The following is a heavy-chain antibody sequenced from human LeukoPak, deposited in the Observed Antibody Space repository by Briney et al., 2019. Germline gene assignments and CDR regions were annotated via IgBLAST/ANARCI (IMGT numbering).Heavy chain of an antibody. D-gene: IGHD5-12*01. J-gene: IGHJ4*02. Sequence: PGGSLRLSCAASGFTLGSHAMHWVRQAPGKGLEWVAVISYDGSNKYYADYVKGRFTISRDNSKNTLYLQMNSLRAEDTAVYYCAREHSGYDLQYYFDYWGQGTLVTVSS. CDR3: AREHSGYDLQYYFDY. CDR2: ISYDGSNK. V-gene: IGHV3-30*04. CDR1: GFTLGSHA.